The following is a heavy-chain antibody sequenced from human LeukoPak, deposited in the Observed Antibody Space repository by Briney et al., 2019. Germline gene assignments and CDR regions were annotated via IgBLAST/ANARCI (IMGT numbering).Heavy chain of an antibody. Sequence: SETLSLTCTVSGGSISSYYWSWIRQPPGKGLEWIGEINHSGSTNYNPSLKSRVTISVDTSKNQFSLKLSSVTAADTAVYYCARGSNDYFPDWGQGTLVTVSS. V-gene: IGHV4-34*01. CDR2: INHSGST. CDR3: ARGSNDYFPD. D-gene: IGHD5-12*01. J-gene: IGHJ4*02. CDR1: GGSISSYY.